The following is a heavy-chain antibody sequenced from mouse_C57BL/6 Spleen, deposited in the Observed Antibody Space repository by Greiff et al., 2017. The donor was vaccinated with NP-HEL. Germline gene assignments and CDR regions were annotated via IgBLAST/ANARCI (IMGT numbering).Heavy chain of an antibody. Sequence: QVHVKQSGAELSKPGASVKLSCKASGYTFTSYWMHWVKQRPGQGLEWIGYINPSSGYTKYNQKFKDKATLTADKSSSPAYMQLSSLTYEDSAVYYGARTYDYPYYAMDYWGQGTSVTVSA. J-gene: IGHJ4*01. D-gene: IGHD2-4*01. CDR2: INPSSGYT. CDR3: ARTYDYPYYAMDY. V-gene: IGHV1-7*01. CDR1: GYTFTSYW.